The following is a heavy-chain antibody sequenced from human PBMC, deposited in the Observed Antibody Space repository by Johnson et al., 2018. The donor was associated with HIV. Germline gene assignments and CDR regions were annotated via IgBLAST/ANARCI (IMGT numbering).Heavy chain of an antibody. Sequence: QVQLVESGGGLVKPGGSLRLSCAASGFTFSNYGMHWVRQAPGQGLEWVAFIRCDGSNKYYADSLKGRFTISSDNSKNTLYLQMNSLRAEDTAVYYCAKDRPPMILVGGDAFDIWGQGTMVTVSS. V-gene: IGHV3-30*02. D-gene: IGHD3-22*01. CDR3: AKDRPPMILVGGDAFDI. CDR1: GFTFSNYG. J-gene: IGHJ3*02. CDR2: IRCDGSNK.